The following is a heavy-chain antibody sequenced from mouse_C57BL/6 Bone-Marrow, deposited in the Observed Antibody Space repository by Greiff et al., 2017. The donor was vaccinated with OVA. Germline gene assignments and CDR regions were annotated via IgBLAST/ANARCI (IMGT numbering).Heavy chain of an antibody. V-gene: IGHV1-50*01. CDR3: ARTGYGSSPFDY. D-gene: IGHD1-1*01. CDR1: GYTFTSYW. CDR2: IDPSDSYT. J-gene: IGHJ2*01. Sequence: QVQLQQPGAELVKPGASVKLSCKASGYTFTSYWMQWVKQRPGQGLEWIGEIDPSDSYTNYNQKVKGKATLTVDTSSSTAYMQLSSLPSADSAVYYCARTGYGSSPFDYWGQGTTRTVSS.